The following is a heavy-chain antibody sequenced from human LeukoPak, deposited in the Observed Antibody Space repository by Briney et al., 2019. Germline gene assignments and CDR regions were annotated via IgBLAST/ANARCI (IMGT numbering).Heavy chain of an antibody. CDR3: ARDGYKTPLDY. D-gene: IGHD5-24*01. CDR2: INHSGST. CDR1: GGSFSGYY. Sequence: NPSETLSLTCAVYGGSFSGYYWSWIRQPPGKGLEWIGEINHSGSTNYNPSLKSRVTISVDTSKNQFSLKLSSVTAADTAVYYCARDGYKTPLDYWGQGTLVTVSS. V-gene: IGHV4-34*01. J-gene: IGHJ4*02.